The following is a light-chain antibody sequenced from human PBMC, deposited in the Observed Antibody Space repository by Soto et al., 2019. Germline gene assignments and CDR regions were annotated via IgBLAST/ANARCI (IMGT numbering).Light chain of an antibody. CDR2: EVS. CDR1: SSDVGNYKY. V-gene: IGLV2-14*01. Sequence: QSVLTQSASVSGSPGHSIAISCTGTSSDVGNYKYVSWYQQHPGKAPKLMIYEVSNRPSGVSNRFSGSKSGNTASLTISGLQAEEETDYYCFSYTSSGNYVFGTGTKVTVL. CDR3: FSYTSSGNYV. J-gene: IGLJ1*01.